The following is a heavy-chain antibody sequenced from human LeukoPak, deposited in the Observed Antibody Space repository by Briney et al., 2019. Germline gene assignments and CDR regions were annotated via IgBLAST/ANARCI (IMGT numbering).Heavy chain of an antibody. CDR3: ARAGRSYDFWSGYHGTWFDP. V-gene: IGHV4-34*01. Sequence: SETLSLTCAVYGGSFSGYYWSWIRQPPGKGLEWIGEINHSGSTNYNPSLKSRVTISVDTSKNQFSLKLSSVTAADTAVYYCARAGRSYDFWSGYHGTWFDPWGQGTLVTVSS. CDR1: GGSFSGYY. D-gene: IGHD3-3*01. J-gene: IGHJ5*02. CDR2: INHSGST.